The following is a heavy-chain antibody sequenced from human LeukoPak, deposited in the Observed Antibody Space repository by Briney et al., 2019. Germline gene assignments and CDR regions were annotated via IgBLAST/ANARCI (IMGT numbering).Heavy chain of an antibody. V-gene: IGHV3-21*01. CDR1: GFTFSSYA. D-gene: IGHD6-19*01. Sequence: KSGGSLRLSCAASGFTFSSYAMSWVRQAPGKGLEWVSSISSSSSYIYYADSVKGRFTISRDNAKNSLYLQTNSLRAEDTAVYYCARRGAVAGTELDAFDIWGQGTMVTVSS. J-gene: IGHJ3*02. CDR2: ISSSSSYI. CDR3: ARRGAVAGTELDAFDI.